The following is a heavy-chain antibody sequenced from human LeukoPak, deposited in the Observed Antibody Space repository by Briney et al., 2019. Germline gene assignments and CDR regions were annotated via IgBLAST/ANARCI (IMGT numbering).Heavy chain of an antibody. CDR1: GYTFTGYY. Sequence: ASVKVSCKASGYTFTGYYMHWVRQAPGQGLEWMGWINPNSGGTNYAQKFQGRVTMARDTSISTAYMELSRLRSDDTAVYYCARDSVVEPDYYYGMDVWGQETTVTVSS. V-gene: IGHV1-2*02. D-gene: IGHD2-2*01. J-gene: IGHJ6*02. CDR3: ARDSVVEPDYYYGMDV. CDR2: INPNSGGT.